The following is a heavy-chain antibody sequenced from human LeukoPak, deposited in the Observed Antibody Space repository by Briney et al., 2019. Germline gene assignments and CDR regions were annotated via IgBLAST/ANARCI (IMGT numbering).Heavy chain of an antibody. D-gene: IGHD3-3*01. V-gene: IGHV4-59*12. CDR2: MFYRGST. CDR1: NGSISSNY. CDR3: ARGPNDFWSGYLYYYYYMDV. Sequence: SETLSLTCTVSNGSISSNYWSWIRQPPGKGLEWIGYMFYRGSTNYNPSLRSRVTMSVDTSKNQFSLKLSFVTAADTAVYYCARGPNDFWSGYLYYYYYMDVWGKGTTVTVSS. J-gene: IGHJ6*03.